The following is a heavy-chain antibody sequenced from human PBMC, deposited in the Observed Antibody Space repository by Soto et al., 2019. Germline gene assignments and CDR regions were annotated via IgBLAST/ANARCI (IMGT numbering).Heavy chain of an antibody. CDR2: INAGNGNT. Sequence: QVQLVQSGAEVKKPGASVKVSCKASGYTFTSYAMHWVRQAPGQRLEWMGWINAGNGNTKYSQKFQGRGTLTRDTSASTAYMELSSLRSEDTAVYYCARGLGSSSTPPWGQGTLVTVSS. J-gene: IGHJ5*02. V-gene: IGHV1-3*01. D-gene: IGHD2-2*01. CDR1: GYTFTSYA. CDR3: ARGLGSSSTPP.